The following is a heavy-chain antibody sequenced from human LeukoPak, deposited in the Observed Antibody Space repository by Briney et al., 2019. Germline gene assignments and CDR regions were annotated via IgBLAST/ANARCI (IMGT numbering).Heavy chain of an antibody. CDR2: IIPIFGTA. Sequence: SVKVSCKASGGTFSSYAISWVRQAPGQGLEWMGGIIPIFGTANYAQKSQGRVTITADESTSTAYMELSSLRSEDTAVYYCARGPLGVVVAATPYRFDYWGQGTLVTVSS. J-gene: IGHJ4*02. D-gene: IGHD2-15*01. CDR3: ARGPLGVVVAATPYRFDY. CDR1: GGTFSSYA. V-gene: IGHV1-69*13.